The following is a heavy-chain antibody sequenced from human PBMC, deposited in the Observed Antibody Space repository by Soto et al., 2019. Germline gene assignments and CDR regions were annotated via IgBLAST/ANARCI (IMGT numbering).Heavy chain of an antibody. CDR2: IIPIFGTA. V-gene: IGHV1-69*06. D-gene: IGHD3-10*01. CDR1: GGTFSSYA. CDR3: AREVPQFALGMDV. Sequence: GASVKVSCKASGGTFSSYAISWVRQAPGQGLEWMGGIIPIFGTANYAQKFQGRVTITADKSTSTAYMELGSLRSEDTAMYYCAREVPQFALGMDVWGQGTTVTVSS. J-gene: IGHJ6*02.